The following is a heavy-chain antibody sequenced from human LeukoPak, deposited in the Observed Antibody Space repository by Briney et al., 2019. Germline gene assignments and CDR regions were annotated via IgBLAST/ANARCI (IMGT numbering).Heavy chain of an antibody. CDR3: ARVPGVTRYFDS. CDR1: GFTFTCCW. V-gene: IGHV3-7*01. CDR2: IKQDGREK. Sequence: GGSLRLSCAASGFTFTCCWMSWVRQTPGKGLEWVASIKQDGREKYYADSVKGRFTISRDNAKNSLYLQVDSLRAEDTAVYYCARVPGVTRYFDSWGQGNLGTVSS. D-gene: IGHD4-23*01. J-gene: IGHJ4*02.